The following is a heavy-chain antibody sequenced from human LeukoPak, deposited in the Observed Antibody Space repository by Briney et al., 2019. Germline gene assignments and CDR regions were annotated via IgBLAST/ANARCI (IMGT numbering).Heavy chain of an antibody. CDR2: IIPIFGTA. V-gene: IGHV1-69*06. Sequence: SVKVSCKASGGTFSSYAISWVRQAPGQGLEWMGGIIPIFGTANYAQKFQGRVTITADKSTSTAYMELSSLRSEDTAVYYCASSVLRFLEWLQPPGVWGKGTTVTVSS. J-gene: IGHJ6*04. D-gene: IGHD3-3*01. CDR1: GGTFSSYA. CDR3: ASSVLRFLEWLQPPGV.